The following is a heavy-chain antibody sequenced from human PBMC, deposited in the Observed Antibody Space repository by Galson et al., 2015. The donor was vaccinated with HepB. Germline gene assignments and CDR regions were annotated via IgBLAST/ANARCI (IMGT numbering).Heavy chain of an antibody. CDR1: GFTFSSYS. CDR3: ARGGRSSGGNFDY. D-gene: IGHD6-19*01. Sequence: SLRLSCAASGFTFSSYSMNWVRQAPGKGLEWVSSISSSSGYIYYADSVKGRFTISRDNAKNSLYLQMNSLRAEDTAVYYCARGGRSSGGNFDYWGQGTLVTVSS. CDR2: ISSSSGYI. V-gene: IGHV3-21*01. J-gene: IGHJ4*02.